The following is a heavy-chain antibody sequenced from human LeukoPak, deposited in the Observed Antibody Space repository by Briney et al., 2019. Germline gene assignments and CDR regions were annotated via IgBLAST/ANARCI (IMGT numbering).Heavy chain of an antibody. Sequence: SQTLSLTCTVSGGSISDGGYYWSWIRQHPGKGLEWIGYIYDSGTTYYSPALQSRVTISVDTADNKFSLKLKSLTAADTAVYYCARGGDRRGFDYWGQGTLVTVSS. CDR2: IYDSGTT. CDR1: GGSISDGGYY. V-gene: IGHV4-31*03. J-gene: IGHJ4*02. CDR3: ARGGDRRGFDY. D-gene: IGHD1-14*01.